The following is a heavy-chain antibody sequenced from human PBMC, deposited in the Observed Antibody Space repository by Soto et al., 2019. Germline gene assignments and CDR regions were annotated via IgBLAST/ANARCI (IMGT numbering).Heavy chain of an antibody. CDR3: ARHGYNGIVSLDI. D-gene: IGHD5-12*01. CDR2: IYYSGST. Sequence: PSETLSLTCTVSGGSISSSSYYWGWIRQPPGKGLEWIGSIYYSGSTYYNPSLKSRVTISVGTSKNQFSLKLSSVTAADTAVYYCARHGYNGIVSLDIWGKGTMVTVSS. V-gene: IGHV4-39*01. J-gene: IGHJ3*02. CDR1: GGSISSSSYY.